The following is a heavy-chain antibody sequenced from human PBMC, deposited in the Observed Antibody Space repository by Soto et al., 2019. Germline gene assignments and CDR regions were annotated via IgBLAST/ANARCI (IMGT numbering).Heavy chain of an antibody. CDR2: ISSSSSYI. CDR1: GFTFSSYS. J-gene: IGHJ6*02. Sequence: EVQLVESGGGLVKPGGSLRLSCAASGFTFSSYSMNWVRQAPGKGLEWVSSISSSSSYIYYADSVKGRFTISRDNAKNSLYLQMNSLRAEDTAVYYCARVKGRVVAAIPFSGMDVWGQGTTVTVSS. CDR3: ARVKGRVVAAIPFSGMDV. V-gene: IGHV3-21*01. D-gene: IGHD3-3*01.